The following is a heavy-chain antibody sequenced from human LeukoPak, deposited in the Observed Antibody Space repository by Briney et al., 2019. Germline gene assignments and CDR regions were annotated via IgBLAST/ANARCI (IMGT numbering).Heavy chain of an antibody. J-gene: IGHJ4*02. CDR3: ARELVVVVAATRYYFDY. CDR1: GGTFSSYA. D-gene: IGHD2-15*01. Sequence: SVKVSCKASGGTFSSYAISWVRQAPGQGLERMGRIIPILGIANYAQKFQGRVTITADKSTSTAYMELSSLRSEDTAVYYCARELVVVVAATRYYFDYWGQGTLVTVSS. CDR2: IIPILGIA. V-gene: IGHV1-69*04.